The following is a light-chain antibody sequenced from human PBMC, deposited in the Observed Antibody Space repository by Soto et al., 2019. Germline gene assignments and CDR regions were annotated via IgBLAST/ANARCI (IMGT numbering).Light chain of an antibody. CDR1: SDSIASYY. V-gene: IGLV6-57*02. CDR2: EDN. Sequence: NFMLTQPHSVSESPGKTVTISCTGSSDSIASYYVQWYQQRPGRAPTAVIYEDNQRPSGVPDRFSGSIDRASNSASLTISGLKTEDEADYYCQSYDSSNPWVFGGGTKLTVL. CDR3: QSYDSSNPWV. J-gene: IGLJ3*02.